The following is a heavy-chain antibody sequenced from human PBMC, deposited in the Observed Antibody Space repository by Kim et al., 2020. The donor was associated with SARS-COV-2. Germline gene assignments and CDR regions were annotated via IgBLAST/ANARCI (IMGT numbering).Heavy chain of an antibody. CDR1: GFTFSTYA. CDR2: ISGSDGST. Sequence: GGSLRLSCAASGFTFSTYAMSWVRRAPGKGLEWVSGISGSDGSTKYADSVRGRFTISRDNSKNMVYLQMKSLRTEDTAVYYCAKMGSGSYLNWFDSWGQG. J-gene: IGHJ5*02. D-gene: IGHD3-10*01. CDR3: AKMGSGSYLNWFDS. V-gene: IGHV3-23*01.